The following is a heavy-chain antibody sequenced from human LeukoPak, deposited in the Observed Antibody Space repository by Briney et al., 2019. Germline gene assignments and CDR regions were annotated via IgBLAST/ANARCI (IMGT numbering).Heavy chain of an antibody. J-gene: IGHJ5*02. CDR3: ARDHCSSTSCYIWFDP. V-gene: IGHV1-18*01. Sequence: GALVKVSCKASGYTFTSYGISWVRQAPGQGLEWMGWISAYNGNTNYAQKLQGRVTMTTDTSMSTAYMELRSLRSDDTAVYYCARDHCSSTSCYIWFDPWGQGTLVTVSS. D-gene: IGHD2-2*02. CDR1: GYTFTSYG. CDR2: ISAYNGNT.